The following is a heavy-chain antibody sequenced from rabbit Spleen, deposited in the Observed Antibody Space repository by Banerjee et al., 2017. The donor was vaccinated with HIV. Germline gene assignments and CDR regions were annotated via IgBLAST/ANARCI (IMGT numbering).Heavy chain of an antibody. J-gene: IGHJ3*01. V-gene: IGHV1S45*01. CDR1: GFTISSGYW. CDR3: GRGGDWGSRFDL. D-gene: IGHD2-1*01. CDR2: IDPIFGTT. Sequence: QEQLEESGGDLVKPGASLTLTCTASGFTISSGYWICWVRQAPGKGLEWIGYIDPIFGTTSYASWVNGRFTISSDNAQNTVDLQMNSLTAADTATYFCGRGGDWGSRFDLWGPGTLVTVS.